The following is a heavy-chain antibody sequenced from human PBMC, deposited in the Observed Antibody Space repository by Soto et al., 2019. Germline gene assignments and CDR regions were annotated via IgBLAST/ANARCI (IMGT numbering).Heavy chain of an antibody. CDR2: ISPSSSHT. V-gene: IGHV3-11*05. D-gene: IGHD6-13*01. CDR3: ARARCCSSSWPFDY. CDR1: GFTFSDYY. J-gene: IGHJ4*02. Sequence: LRLSCAASGFTFSDYYMSWIRQAPGKGLEWISYISPSSSHTNYADSVKGRFTISRDNAKNSLYLQMSSLRVEDTAVYYCARARCCSSSWPFDYWGQGTLVTVSS.